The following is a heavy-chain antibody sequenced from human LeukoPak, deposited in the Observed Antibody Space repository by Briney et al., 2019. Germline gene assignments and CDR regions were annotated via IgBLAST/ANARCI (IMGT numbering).Heavy chain of an antibody. Sequence: ASVKVSCKASGYTFTSYGISWVRQAPGQGLEWMGWISAYNGNTNYAQKLQGRVTMTTDTSTSTAYMELRSLRSDDTAVYYCARGYDYVWGSHTKGYYFDYWGQGTLVTVSS. V-gene: IGHV1-18*01. D-gene: IGHD3-16*01. CDR3: ARGYDYVWGSHTKGYYFDY. CDR1: GYTFTSYG. J-gene: IGHJ4*02. CDR2: ISAYNGNT.